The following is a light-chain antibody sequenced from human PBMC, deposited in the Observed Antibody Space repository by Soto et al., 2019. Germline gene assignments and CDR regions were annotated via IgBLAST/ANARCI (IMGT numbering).Light chain of an antibody. CDR1: QSVSSN. Sequence: EVVMTQSPVTLSVSPGDRATLSCRASQSVSSNLAWFQQKFGRAPRLLMYGASTRATDVPARFSGSGSGTEFNLTLSSLQSEDFAVYYCQQYNNWWTFGQGTRVEIK. V-gene: IGKV3-15*01. J-gene: IGKJ1*01. CDR3: QQYNNWWT. CDR2: GAS.